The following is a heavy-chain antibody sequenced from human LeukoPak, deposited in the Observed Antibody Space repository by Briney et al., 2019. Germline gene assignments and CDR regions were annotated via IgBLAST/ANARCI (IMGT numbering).Heavy chain of an antibody. D-gene: IGHD3-3*02. CDR2: ISAYNGNT. J-gene: IGHJ5*02. V-gene: IGHV1-18*01. CDR3: ARLIFGVVLGTNWFDP. CDR1: GYTFTNYG. Sequence: ASVKVSCKASGYTFTNYGISWVRQAPGQGLEWMGWISAYNGNTNYAQKLQGRVTMTTDTSTSTAYMELRSLRSDDTAVYYCARLIFGVVLGTNWFDPWGQGTLVTVSS.